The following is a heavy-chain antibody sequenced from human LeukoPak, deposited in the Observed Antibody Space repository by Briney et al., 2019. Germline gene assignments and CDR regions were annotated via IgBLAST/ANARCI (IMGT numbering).Heavy chain of an antibody. J-gene: IGHJ6*02. D-gene: IGHD3-10*01. Sequence: PGGSLRLSCAASGFTFSSYWMSWVRQAPGKGLEWVANIKQDGSEKYYVDSVKGRFTISRDNAKNSLYLQMNSLRAEDTAVYYRARAPRGIQPPWYYGMDVWGQGTTVTVSS. CDR1: GFTFSSYW. CDR3: ARAPRGIQPPWYYGMDV. V-gene: IGHV3-7*01. CDR2: IKQDGSEK.